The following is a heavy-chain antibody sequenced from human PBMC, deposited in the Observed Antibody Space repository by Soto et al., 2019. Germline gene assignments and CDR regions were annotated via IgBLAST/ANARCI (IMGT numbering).Heavy chain of an antibody. CDR1: GFTFSSYA. CDR3: ARRSSSWYFDY. Sequence: EVQLLESGGGLVQPGGSLRLSCAASGFTFSSYAMNWVRQAPGKGLEWVSVISGSDGSTYYADSVKGRFTISRDNSKNTLNLQMNSLRAEAPAVYYCARRSSSWYFDYWGQGTLVTVSS. D-gene: IGHD6-13*01. CDR2: ISGSDGST. V-gene: IGHV3-23*01. J-gene: IGHJ4*02.